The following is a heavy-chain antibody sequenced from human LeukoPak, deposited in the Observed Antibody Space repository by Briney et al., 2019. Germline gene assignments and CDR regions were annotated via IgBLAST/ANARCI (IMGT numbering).Heavy chain of an antibody. D-gene: IGHD4-17*01. Sequence: QPGGSLRLSCAASGFTFSSYAMSWVRQAPGKGLEWVSPISGSGGGTYYADSVKGRFTISRDNAKNTLYLQMNSLRAEDTAVYYCAKDLRYGDLGEGYYYYGMDVWGQGTTVTVSS. V-gene: IGHV3-23*01. J-gene: IGHJ6*02. CDR3: AKDLRYGDLGEGYYYYGMDV. CDR1: GFTFSSYA. CDR2: ISGSGGGT.